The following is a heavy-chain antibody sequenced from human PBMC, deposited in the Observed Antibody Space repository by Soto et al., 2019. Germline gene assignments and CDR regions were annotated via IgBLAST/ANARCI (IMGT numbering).Heavy chain of an antibody. D-gene: IGHD1-1*01. CDR1: GCAFSSYA. CDR3: ARDRLRYNWNDFPYYYYGMDV. V-gene: IGHV3-30-3*01. J-gene: IGHJ6*02. CDR2: ISYDGSNK. Sequence: QVQLVESGRGVVQPGRALRLSCAASGCAFSSYAMHWVRQAPGKGLEWVAVISYDGSNKYYADSVKGRFTISRDNSKNTLYLPMNSLRAEDTAVYYCARDRLRYNWNDFPYYYYGMDVWGQGTTVTVSS.